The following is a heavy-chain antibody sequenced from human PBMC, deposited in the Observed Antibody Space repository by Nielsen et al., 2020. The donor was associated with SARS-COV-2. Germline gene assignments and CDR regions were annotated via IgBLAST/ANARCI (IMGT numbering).Heavy chain of an antibody. D-gene: IGHD3-9*01. CDR1: GFTFSSYA. J-gene: IGHJ4*02. CDR3: ARVWYFDWLLPFDY. V-gene: IGHV3-30-3*01. Sequence: GGSLRLSCAASGFTFSSYAMHWVRQAPGKGLEWVAVISYDGSNKYYADSVKGRFTISRDNSKNTLYLQMNSLRAEDTAVYYCARVWYFDWLLPFDYWGQGTLVTVSS. CDR2: ISYDGSNK.